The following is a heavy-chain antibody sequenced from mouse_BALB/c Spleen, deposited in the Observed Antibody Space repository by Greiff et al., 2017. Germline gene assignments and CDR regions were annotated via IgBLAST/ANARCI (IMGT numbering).Heavy chain of an antibody. D-gene: IGHD2-1*01. CDR2: INPSTGYT. Sequence: QVQLQQSGAELAKPGASVKMSCTASGYTFTSYWMHWVKQRPGQGLEWIGYINPSTGYTEYNQKFKDKATLTADKSSSTAYMQLSSLTSEDSAVYYCARRDGNYYAMDDWGQGTSVTVSS. CDR1: GYTFTSYW. V-gene: IGHV1-7*01. CDR3: ARRDGNYYAMDD. J-gene: IGHJ4*01.